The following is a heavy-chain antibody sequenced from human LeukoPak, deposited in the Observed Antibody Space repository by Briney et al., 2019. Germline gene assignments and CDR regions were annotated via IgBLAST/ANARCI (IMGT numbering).Heavy chain of an antibody. Sequence: GRSLRLPCAASGFTFSSYGMHWVRQAPGKGLEWVAVISYDGSNKYYADSVKGRFTISRDNSKNTLYLQMNSLRAEDTAVYYCAKDYYDSSGYYNYGMDVWGQGTTVTVSS. D-gene: IGHD3-22*01. V-gene: IGHV3-30*18. CDR3: AKDYYDSSGYYNYGMDV. CDR2: ISYDGSNK. J-gene: IGHJ6*02. CDR1: GFTFSSYG.